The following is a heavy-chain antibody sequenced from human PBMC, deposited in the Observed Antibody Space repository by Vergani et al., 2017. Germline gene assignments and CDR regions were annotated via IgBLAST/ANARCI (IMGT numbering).Heavy chain of an antibody. Sequence: EVQLLESGGSLKQPGGSVRLSCAASGFTFSTYAMHWVRQAPGKGLEWVSALTGGGGSTYYADSFKGRFIISRDNSRDTLYLHMNSLRPEDTATYYCVKDAGSYKNFFDSWGQGTLVTVSS. J-gene: IGHJ4*02. V-gene: IGHV3-23*01. CDR1: GFTFSTYA. CDR2: LTGGGGST. D-gene: IGHD1-26*01. CDR3: VKDAGSYKNFFDS.